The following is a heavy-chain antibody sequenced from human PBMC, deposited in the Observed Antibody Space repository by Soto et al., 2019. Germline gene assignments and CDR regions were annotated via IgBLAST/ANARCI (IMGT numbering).Heavy chain of an antibody. CDR2: ISYDGSNK. V-gene: IGHV3-30*18. D-gene: IGHD6-13*01. CDR1: GFTFSSYG. Sequence: GGSLRLSCAASGFTFSSYGMHWVRQAPGKGLEWVAVISYDGSNKYYADSVKGRFTISRDNSKNTLYLQMNSLRAEDTAVYYCAKDSAAAGRSPRYYFDYWGQGTLVTVS. CDR3: AKDSAAAGRSPRYYFDY. J-gene: IGHJ4*02.